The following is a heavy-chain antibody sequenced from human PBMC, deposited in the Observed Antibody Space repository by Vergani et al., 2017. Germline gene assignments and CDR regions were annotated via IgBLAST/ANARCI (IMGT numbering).Heavy chain of an antibody. D-gene: IGHD6-6*01. Sequence: QVQLVQSGAEVKKPGASVKVSCKASGYTFTGYYMHWVRQAPGQGLEWMGWINPNSGGTNYAQKFQGRVTMTRYTSSSTAYRELSMLRADDTAVYYCARSSSDGPHRFDYWGQGTLVTVSS. CDR3: ARSSSDGPHRFDY. V-gene: IGHV1-2*02. CDR1: GYTFTGYY. J-gene: IGHJ4*02. CDR2: INPNSGGT.